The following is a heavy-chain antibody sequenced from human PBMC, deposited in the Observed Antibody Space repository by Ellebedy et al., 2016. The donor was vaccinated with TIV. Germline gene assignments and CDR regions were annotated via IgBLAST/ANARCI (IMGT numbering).Heavy chain of an antibody. Sequence: GESLKISXKGSGYSFTNYWIGWVRQMPGKGLEWMGIIYPGDSETRYSPSFQGQVTISADKSINTAYLQWTSLKASDTATYYCARGYYYDSSGYYGYWGQGTLVTVSS. CDR1: GYSFTNYW. CDR2: IYPGDSET. D-gene: IGHD3-22*01. J-gene: IGHJ4*02. V-gene: IGHV5-51*01. CDR3: ARGYYYDSSGYYGY.